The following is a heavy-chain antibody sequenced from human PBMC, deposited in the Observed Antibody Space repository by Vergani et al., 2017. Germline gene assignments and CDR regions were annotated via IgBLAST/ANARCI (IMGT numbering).Heavy chain of an antibody. CDR2: MNTNSGNT. Sequence: QVPLVQSGAEVKKPGASVKVSCTASGYTFTSYDINWVRQATGQGLEWMGWMNTNSGNTGYAQKFQGRVTMTRNTSISTAYMEPSSLRSEDTAVYYCATPRITGGFDYWGQGTLVTVSS. V-gene: IGHV1-8*01. CDR1: GYTFTSYD. CDR3: ATPRITGGFDY. J-gene: IGHJ4*02. D-gene: IGHD7-27*01.